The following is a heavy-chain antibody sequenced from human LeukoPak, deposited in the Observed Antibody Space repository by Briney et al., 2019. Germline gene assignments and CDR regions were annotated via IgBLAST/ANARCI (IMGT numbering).Heavy chain of an antibody. CDR1: GYTFNSYY. D-gene: IGHD4-11*01. Sequence: ASVKVSCKASGYTFNSYYMHWVRQAPGQGLEWMGIINPIGGSTTYAQKFQGRVTMTRDTSTSTVSTELSSLRSEDTAVYYCATKVYSNYWGCDYWGQGTLVTVSS. J-gene: IGHJ4*02. CDR2: INPIGGST. V-gene: IGHV1-46*02. CDR3: ATKVYSNYWGCDY.